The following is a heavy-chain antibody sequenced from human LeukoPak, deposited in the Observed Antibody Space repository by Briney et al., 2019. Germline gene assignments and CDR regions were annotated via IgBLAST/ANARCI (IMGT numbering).Heavy chain of an antibody. V-gene: IGHV3-33*01. J-gene: IGHJ3*02. CDR3: ARDKLADSSGYYWQGGALDI. D-gene: IGHD3-22*01. Sequence: GRSLRLSCAASGFTFSSYGMHWVRQAPGKGLEWVAVIWYDGSNKYYADSVKGRFTISRDNSKNTLYLQMNSLRAEDTAVYYCARDKLADSSGYYWQGGALDIWGQGTMVTVSS. CDR2: IWYDGSNK. CDR1: GFTFSSYG.